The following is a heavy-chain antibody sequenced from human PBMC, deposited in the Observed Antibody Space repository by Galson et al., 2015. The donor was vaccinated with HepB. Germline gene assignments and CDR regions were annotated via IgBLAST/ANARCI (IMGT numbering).Heavy chain of an antibody. J-gene: IGHJ4*02. Sequence: PALVKPTQTLTLTCTFSGFSLSTGGVAVGWIRQPPGKALEWLGIIYWNDEKRYSPSLKSRLTITKDTSKNQVVLIMTNIDPVDTGTYYCARSRKLGMNFDYWGQGTLVTVSS. V-gene: IGHV2-5*01. CDR3: ARSRKLGMNFDY. CDR2: IYWNDEK. CDR1: GFSLSTGGVA. D-gene: IGHD7-27*01.